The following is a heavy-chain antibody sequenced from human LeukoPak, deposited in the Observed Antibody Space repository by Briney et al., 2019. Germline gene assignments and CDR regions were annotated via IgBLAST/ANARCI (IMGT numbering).Heavy chain of an antibody. CDR2: IYYSGST. D-gene: IGHD6-13*01. CDR1: GGSISSYY. V-gene: IGHV4-59*08. Sequence: PSETLSLTCTVPGGSISSYYWSWIRQPPGKGLEWIGYIYYSGSTNYNPSLKSRVTISVDTSKNQFSLKLSSVTAADTAVYYCARHDGIADAFDIWGQGTMVTVPS. CDR3: ARHDGIADAFDI. J-gene: IGHJ3*02.